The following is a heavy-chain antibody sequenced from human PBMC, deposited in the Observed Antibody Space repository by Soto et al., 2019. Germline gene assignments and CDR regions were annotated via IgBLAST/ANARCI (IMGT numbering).Heavy chain of an antibody. CDR3: ARSITRSGFFNWFDS. D-gene: IGHD3-3*01. J-gene: IGHJ5*01. V-gene: IGHV2-70*01. Sequence: GSGPTLVNPTQTLTLTCTFSGFSLSSIGMCVSWIRQPPGKALEWLALIDWDGDEYYGTSLETRLTISKDTSKNQVVLTMSNMDPVDTATYYCARSITRSGFFNWFDSWGQGTLVTVSS. CDR2: IDWDGDE. CDR1: GFSLSSIGMC.